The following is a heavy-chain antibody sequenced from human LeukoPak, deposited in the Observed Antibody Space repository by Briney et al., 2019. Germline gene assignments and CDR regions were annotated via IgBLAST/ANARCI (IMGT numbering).Heavy chain of an antibody. V-gene: IGHV3-30*02. CDR1: GFTFSSYG. CDR2: IRYDGSNK. D-gene: IGHD6-19*01. Sequence: GGSLRLSCAASGFTFSSYGMHWVRQAPGKGLEWVAFIRYDGSNKYYADSVKGRFTISRDNSKNTLYLQMNSLRAEDTAVYYCAKEVAGTFYYYYGMDVWGQGTTVTVSS. J-gene: IGHJ6*02. CDR3: AKEVAGTFYYYYGMDV.